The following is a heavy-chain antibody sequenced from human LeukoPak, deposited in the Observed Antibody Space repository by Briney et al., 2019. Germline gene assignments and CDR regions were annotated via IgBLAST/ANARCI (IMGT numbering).Heavy chain of an antibody. Sequence: GGSLRLSCAVSGFTFSSYEMNWVRQAPGKGLEWVSYISSSGSAIYYADSVKGRFTISRDDANNSLSLQMNSLRAEDTAVYYCAIHPITNWGQGTLVTVSS. CDR1: GFTFSSYE. J-gene: IGHJ4*02. D-gene: IGHD3-10*01. CDR3: AIHPITN. CDR2: ISSSGSAI. V-gene: IGHV3-48*03.